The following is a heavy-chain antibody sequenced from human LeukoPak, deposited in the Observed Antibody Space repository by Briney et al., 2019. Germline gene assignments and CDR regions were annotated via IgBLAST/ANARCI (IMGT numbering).Heavy chain of an antibody. CDR1: GGSISSSSYS. V-gene: IGHV4-39*01. CDR3: ARHSGSHNLFDY. J-gene: IGHJ4*02. Sequence: SETLSLTCTVSGGSISSSSYSWGWIRQPPGKGLEWIGSIYYSGSTYYNPSLKSRVTISVDTSKNQFSLKLSSVTAADTAVYYCARHSGSHNLFDYWGQGTLVTVSS. D-gene: IGHD1-26*01. CDR2: IYYSGST.